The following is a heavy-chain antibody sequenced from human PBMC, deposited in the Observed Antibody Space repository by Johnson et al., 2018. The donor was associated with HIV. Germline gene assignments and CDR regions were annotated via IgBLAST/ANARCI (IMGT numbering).Heavy chain of an antibody. J-gene: IGHJ3*02. Sequence: EVQLVESGGGLVQPGGSLRLSCAASGFSFSSYWMTWVRQAPGKGLEWVANIRQDGGERYSVDSVKGRFIISRDNAKNSLYLQMNSLRAEDTAVYYCARGSYYHYGDAFDIWGQGTMVTVSS. CDR2: IRQDGGER. CDR1: GFSFSSYW. CDR3: ARGSYYHYGDAFDI. V-gene: IGHV3-7*02. D-gene: IGHD3-10*01.